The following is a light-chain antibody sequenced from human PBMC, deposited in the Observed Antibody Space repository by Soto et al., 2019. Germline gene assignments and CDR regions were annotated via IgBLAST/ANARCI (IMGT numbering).Light chain of an antibody. V-gene: IGLV1-40*01. CDR3: QSYDSSLSGPVV. Sequence: QSVLTQPPSVSGAPGQRVTISCTGRSSNIGAGYDVHWYQQLPGTAHKLLIYGNSNRPSGVPDRFSGSKSGTSASLPITGLQAEDEADYYCQSYDSSLSGPVVFGGGTKVTVL. CDR2: GNS. CDR1: SSNIGAGYD. J-gene: IGLJ2*01.